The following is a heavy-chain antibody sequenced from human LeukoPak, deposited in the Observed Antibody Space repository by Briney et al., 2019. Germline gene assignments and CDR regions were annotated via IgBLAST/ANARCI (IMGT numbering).Heavy chain of an antibody. Sequence: SETLSLTCTVSGGSIRSGGYFWSWIRQHPGKGLEWIGNIYYSGSTSYNPSLKSRVTISVDTSKNQFSLKLNSVTAADTAVYYCARGASNYGSFWFDPWGQGTLVTVSS. J-gene: IGHJ5*02. V-gene: IGHV4-31*03. CDR2: IYYSGST. D-gene: IGHD4-11*01. CDR1: GGSIRSGGYF. CDR3: ARGASNYGSFWFDP.